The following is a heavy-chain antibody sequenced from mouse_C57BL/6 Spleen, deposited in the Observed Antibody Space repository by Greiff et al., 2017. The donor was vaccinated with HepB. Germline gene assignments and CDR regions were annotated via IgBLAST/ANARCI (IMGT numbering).Heavy chain of an antibody. CDR3: ARVYYYGSSYVPYAMDY. J-gene: IGHJ4*01. CDR1: GYTFTDYY. CDR2: INPYNGGT. Sequence: VQLQQSGPVLVKPGASVKMSCKASGYTFTDYYMNWVKQSHGKSLEWIGVINPYNGGTSYNQKFKGKATLTVDKSSSTAYMELNSLTSEDSAVYYCARVYYYGSSYVPYAMDYWGQGTSVTVSS. D-gene: IGHD1-1*01. V-gene: IGHV1-19*01.